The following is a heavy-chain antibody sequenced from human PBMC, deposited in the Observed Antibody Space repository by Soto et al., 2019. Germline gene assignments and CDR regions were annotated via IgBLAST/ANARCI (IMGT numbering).Heavy chain of an antibody. J-gene: IGHJ5*02. Sequence: GASVKVSCKASGYTFTSYYMHWVRQAPGQGLEWMGIINPSGGSTSYAQKFQGRVTMTRDTSTSTVYMELSSLRSEDTAVYYCARDTIERDAEILYSSSWSENWFDPWGQGTLVTVSS. CDR3: ARDTIERDAEILYSSSWSENWFDP. CDR2: INPSGGST. V-gene: IGHV1-46*03. CDR1: GYTFTSYY. D-gene: IGHD6-13*01.